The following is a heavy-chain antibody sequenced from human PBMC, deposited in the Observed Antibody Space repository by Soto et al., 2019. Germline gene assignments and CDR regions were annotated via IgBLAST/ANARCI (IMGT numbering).Heavy chain of an antibody. V-gene: IGHV3-23*01. Sequence: EVQLLESGGGLVQPGGSLRLSCAASGFTFSNYGMSWVRQAPGKVLECVSAISGSGADTNYADSVKGGFTISRDNSKITLFLQMNRLRAEYMAVYYCANGSPDSRGYHFFFDYWGQGTLVTVSS. CDR2: ISGSGADT. D-gene: IGHD3-22*01. CDR1: GFTFSNYG. J-gene: IGHJ4*02. CDR3: ANGSPDSRGYHFFFDY.